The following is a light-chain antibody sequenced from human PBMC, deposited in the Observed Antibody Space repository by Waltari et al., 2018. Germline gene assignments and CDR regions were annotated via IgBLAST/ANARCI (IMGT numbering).Light chain of an antibody. CDR1: QSISTY. Sequence: DIQMTQSPSSLSASVVDRVTITCRASQSISTYLTWYQQKPRKAPKLLIFAASSLQRGVPSRFRGSASGRYFTLIISSLQPEDFATYYCQQTYSHFRTFGQGTKVEIK. CDR3: QQTYSHFRT. J-gene: IGKJ1*01. V-gene: IGKV1-39*01. CDR2: AAS.